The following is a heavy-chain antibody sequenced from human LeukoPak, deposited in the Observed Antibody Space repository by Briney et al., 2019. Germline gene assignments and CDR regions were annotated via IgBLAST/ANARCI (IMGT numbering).Heavy chain of an antibody. CDR2: IYTSGST. D-gene: IGHD3-10*01. Sequence: SETLSLTCTVSGGSISSYYWSWIRQPAGKGLEWIGRIYTSGSTNYNPSHKSRVTMSVDTSKNQFSLKLSSVTAADTAVYYCARDRSTMDPYYFDYWGQGTLVTVSS. V-gene: IGHV4-4*07. CDR3: ARDRSTMDPYYFDY. J-gene: IGHJ4*02. CDR1: GGSISSYY.